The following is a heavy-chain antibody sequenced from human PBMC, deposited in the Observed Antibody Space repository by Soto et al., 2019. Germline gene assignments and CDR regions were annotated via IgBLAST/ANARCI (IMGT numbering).Heavy chain of an antibody. Sequence: SVKVSCKASGGTFSSYAISWVRQAPGQGLEWMGGIIPIFGTANYAQKFQGRVTITADKSTSTAYMELSSLRSEDTAVYYCARCDYYDSSGYYEFYWFDPWGQGTLVTVSS. CDR2: IIPIFGTA. J-gene: IGHJ5*02. D-gene: IGHD3-22*01. CDR3: ARCDYYDSSGYYEFYWFDP. V-gene: IGHV1-69*06. CDR1: GGTFSSYA.